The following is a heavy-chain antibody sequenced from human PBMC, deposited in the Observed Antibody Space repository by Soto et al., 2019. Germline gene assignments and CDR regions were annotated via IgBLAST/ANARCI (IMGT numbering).Heavy chain of an antibody. Sequence: EVQLVESGGGLVQPGRSLRLSCAASGFTFDEYGMHWVRQAPGKGLEWVSGISWNGGSIGYADPVKGRFSISRDNAKNSLYLQTNSPRAEDTALYYCAKSKGGTANGMDVWGQGNTFNVS. D-gene: IGHD2-21*02. CDR3: AKSKGGTANGMDV. CDR2: ISWNGGSI. CDR1: GFTFDEYG. J-gene: IGHJ6*02. V-gene: IGHV3-9*01.